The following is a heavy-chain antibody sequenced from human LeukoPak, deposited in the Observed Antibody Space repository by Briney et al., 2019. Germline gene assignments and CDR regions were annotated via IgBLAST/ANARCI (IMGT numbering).Heavy chain of an antibody. D-gene: IGHD1-26*01. V-gene: IGHV4-4*07. CDR2: IYTSGST. J-gene: IGHJ6*03. CDR3: ARDAVGATSYYYYMDV. CDR1: GGSISSYY. Sequence: SETLSLTCTVSGGSISSYYWSWIRQPAGKGLEWIGRIYTSGSTNYNPSLKSRVTIPVDKSKNQFSLKLSSVTAADTAVYYCARDAVGATSYYYYMDVWGKGTTVTVSS.